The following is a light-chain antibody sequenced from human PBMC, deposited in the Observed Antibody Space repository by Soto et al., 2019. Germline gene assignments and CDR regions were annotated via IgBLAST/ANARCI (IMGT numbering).Light chain of an antibody. Sequence: QSVLTQPPSASGTPGQRVTISCSGSSSNIGSNTVNWYQQLPGTAPKLLIYSNNQRSSGVPDRFSGSKSGTSASLAISGLQSEYEADYYCAAWDDSLNGVVFGGGTKPTVL. V-gene: IGLV1-44*01. J-gene: IGLJ2*01. CDR3: AAWDDSLNGVV. CDR2: SNN. CDR1: SSNIGSNT.